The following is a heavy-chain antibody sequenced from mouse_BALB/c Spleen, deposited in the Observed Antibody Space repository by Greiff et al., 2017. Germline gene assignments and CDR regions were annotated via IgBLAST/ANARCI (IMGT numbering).Heavy chain of an antibody. CDR1: GYTFTDYA. V-gene: IGHV1S137*01. D-gene: IGHD2-14*01. J-gene: IGHJ3*01. CDR3: ARGDRYTWFAY. CDR2: ISTYYGDA. Sequence: VQLQQSGAELVRPGVSVKISCKGSGYTFTDYAMHWVKQSHANSLEWIGVISTYYGDASYNQKFKGKATMTVDKSSSTAYMELARLTSEDSAIYYCARGDRYTWFAYWGQGTLVTVSA.